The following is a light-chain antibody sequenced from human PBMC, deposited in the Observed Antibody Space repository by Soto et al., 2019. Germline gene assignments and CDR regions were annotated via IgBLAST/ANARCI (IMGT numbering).Light chain of an antibody. Sequence: EIVLTQSPGTLSLSPGEGATLSCRASQSVSSSYIAWYQQRPGQTPSLLIYGASTRATGIPDRFSGSGSGPHFTLTISRLEPGDFAVYYCQHFGGTTFTFGQGTRLEIK. CDR1: QSVSSSY. CDR2: GAS. CDR3: QHFGGTTFT. J-gene: IGKJ5*01. V-gene: IGKV3-20*01.